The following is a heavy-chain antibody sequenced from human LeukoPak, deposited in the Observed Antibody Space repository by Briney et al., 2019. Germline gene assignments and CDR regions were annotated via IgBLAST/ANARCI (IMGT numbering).Heavy chain of an antibody. Sequence: ASVKVSCKASGGTFSSYAISWVRQAPGQGLEWMGWINPNNGGTNYAKNFQGRVTMTRDTSISTTYMELSGLTSDDTVVYYCARGVGSGWYFDLWGRGTLVTVSS. CDR3: ARGVGSGWYFDL. CDR1: GGTFSSYA. D-gene: IGHD3-10*01. V-gene: IGHV1-2*02. CDR2: INPNNGGT. J-gene: IGHJ2*01.